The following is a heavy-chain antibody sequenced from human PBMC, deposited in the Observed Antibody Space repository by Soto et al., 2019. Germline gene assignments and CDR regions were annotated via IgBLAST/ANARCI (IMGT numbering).Heavy chain of an antibody. V-gene: IGHV3-23*01. CDR3: AKDYYDRSGSRYFYALAV. Sequence: GGSLRLSCAASGFTFSSYAMSWVRQAPGKGLEWVSGITGSGVMTYYGDSVRVRFTISRDNSKNTLYLQMNSLRAEDTAVYYCAKDYYDRSGSRYFYALAVWGQGTTVTVSS. CDR2: ITGSGVMT. CDR1: GFTFSSYA. D-gene: IGHD3-22*01. J-gene: IGHJ6*02.